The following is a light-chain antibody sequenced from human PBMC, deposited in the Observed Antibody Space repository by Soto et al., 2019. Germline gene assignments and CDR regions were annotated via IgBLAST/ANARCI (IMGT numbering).Light chain of an antibody. J-gene: IGKJ4*01. V-gene: IGKV3-20*01. CDR3: QQYGSSPLT. Sequence: IVLTQSPGTLSLSPGERATLSCRASQSVSSSYLAWYQQKPGQAPRLLIYGASSRATGIPDRFSGSGSGTDFTLTISILEPEDFAVYYCQQYGSSPLTFGGGTKVDI. CDR1: QSVSSSY. CDR2: GAS.